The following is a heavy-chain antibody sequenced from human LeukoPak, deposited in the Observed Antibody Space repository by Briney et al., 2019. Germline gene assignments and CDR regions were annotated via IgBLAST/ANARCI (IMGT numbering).Heavy chain of an antibody. D-gene: IGHD5-24*01. Sequence: GGSLRLSCAVSGFTFSSYAMHWVRQAPGKGLEWVAVISYDGSNKYYADSVKGRFTISRDNSKNTLYLQMNSLRTEDTGIYYCTRGADGYNYVPYLYDLWGQGTPVTVSS. J-gene: IGHJ5*02. CDR3: TRGADGYNYVPYLYDL. CDR2: ISYDGSNK. CDR1: GFTFSSYA. V-gene: IGHV3-30*04.